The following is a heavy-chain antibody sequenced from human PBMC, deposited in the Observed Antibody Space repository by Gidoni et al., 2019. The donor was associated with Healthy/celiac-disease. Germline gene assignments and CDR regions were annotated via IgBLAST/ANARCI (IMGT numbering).Heavy chain of an antibody. CDR2: IIPIFGTA. J-gene: IGHJ3*02. CDR1: GGTLSSYA. V-gene: IGHV1-69*01. CDR3: ARDRGYSSGWSRDAFDI. D-gene: IGHD6-19*01. Sequence: QVQLVQSGAEVKKPGSSVKVSCKASGGTLSSYAISWVRQAPGPGLEWMGGIIPIFGTANYAQKFPGRVTITADESTSTAYMELSSLRSEDTAVYYCARDRGYSSGWSRDAFDIWGQGTMVTVSS.